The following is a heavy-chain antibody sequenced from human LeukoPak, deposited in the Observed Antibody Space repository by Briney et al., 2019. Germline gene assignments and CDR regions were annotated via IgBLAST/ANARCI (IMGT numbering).Heavy chain of an antibody. V-gene: IGHV4-34*01. CDR1: GGSFSGYY. J-gene: IGHJ4*02. D-gene: IGHD3-10*01. CDR2: INHSGST. Sequence: SETLSLTCAVYGGSFSGYYWSWIRQPPGKGLEWIGKINHSGSTNYNPSLKSRVTISVDTSKNQFSLKLSSVTAADTAVYYCARGAGTMFDYWGQGTLVTVSS. CDR3: ARGAGTMFDY.